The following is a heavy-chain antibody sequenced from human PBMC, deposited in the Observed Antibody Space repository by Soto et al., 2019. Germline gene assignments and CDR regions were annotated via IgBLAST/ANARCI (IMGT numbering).Heavy chain of an antibody. CDR2: ISSSSSTI. J-gene: IGHJ6*02. CDR1: GFTFSGYS. CDR3: ARAGLLDYDFWSAYYERGSYYYGMDV. D-gene: IGHD3-3*01. V-gene: IGHV3-48*02. Sequence: GGSMSLSCAASGFTFSGYSVNWVRPDPGKGLEWVSYISSSSSTIYYADSVKGRFTISRDNAKNSLYLQMNSLRDEDTAVYYCARAGLLDYDFWSAYYERGSYYYGMDVWGQGTTVTVSS.